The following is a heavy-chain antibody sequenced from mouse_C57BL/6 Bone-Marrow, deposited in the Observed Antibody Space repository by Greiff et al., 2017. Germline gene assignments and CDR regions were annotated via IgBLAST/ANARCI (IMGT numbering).Heavy chain of an antibody. Sequence: EVHLVESGGGLVKPGGSLKLSCAASGFTFSSYAMSWVRQTPEQRLEWVASISDGDSYTYYPDNVKGRFTISRDNAKNNLYLKKSRMKSEDTAMYYCARKDYYGRGDAMDYWGQGTSVTVSS. CDR2: ISDGDSYT. CDR3: ARKDYYGRGDAMDY. D-gene: IGHD1-1*02. J-gene: IGHJ4*01. V-gene: IGHV5-4*01. CDR1: GFTFSSYA.